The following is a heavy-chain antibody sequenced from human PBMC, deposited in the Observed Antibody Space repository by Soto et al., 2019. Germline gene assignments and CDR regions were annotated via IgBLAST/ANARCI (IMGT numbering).Heavy chain of an antibody. D-gene: IGHD3-3*01. Sequence: SETLSLTCAVSGGSISSGGYSWSWIRQPPGKGLEWIGYIYHSGSTYYNPSLKSRVTVSVDRSKNQFSLKLSSVTAADTAVYYCARSRHYDFWSGYYPYYFDYWGQGTLVTVSS. CDR1: GGSISSGGYS. CDR3: ARSRHYDFWSGYYPYYFDY. CDR2: IYHSGST. V-gene: IGHV4-30-2*01. J-gene: IGHJ4*02.